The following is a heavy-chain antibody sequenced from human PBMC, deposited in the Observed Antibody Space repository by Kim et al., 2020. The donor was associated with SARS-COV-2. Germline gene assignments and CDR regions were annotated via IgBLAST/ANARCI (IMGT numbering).Heavy chain of an antibody. CDR2: ITSDGSNK. Sequence: GGSLRLSCAASGFTFSSYGMHWVRQAPGKGLEWVAVITSDGSNKYYADSVKGRFTISRDNAENTVYLQMNSLRAEDTALYYCSKGYGWRSVCPRDSPYYGMEVWGQGTTVTVSS. CDR1: GFTFSSYG. D-gene: IGHD6-19*01. V-gene: IGHV3-30*18. J-gene: IGHJ6*02. CDR3: SKGYGWRSVCPRDSPYYGMEV.